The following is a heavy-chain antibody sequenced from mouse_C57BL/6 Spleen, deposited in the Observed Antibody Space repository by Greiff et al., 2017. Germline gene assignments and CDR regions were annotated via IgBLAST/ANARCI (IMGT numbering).Heavy chain of an antibody. Sequence: VQLQQSGPVLVKPGASVKMSCKASGYTFTDYYMNWVKQSHGKSLEWIGVINPYNGGTSYNQKFKGKATLTVDKSSSTAYMELNSLTSEDSAVYYCAREGVYDYDRFAYGGQGTLVTVSA. CDR1: GYTFTDYY. D-gene: IGHD2-4*01. V-gene: IGHV1-19*01. CDR3: AREGVYDYDRFAY. J-gene: IGHJ3*01. CDR2: INPYNGGT.